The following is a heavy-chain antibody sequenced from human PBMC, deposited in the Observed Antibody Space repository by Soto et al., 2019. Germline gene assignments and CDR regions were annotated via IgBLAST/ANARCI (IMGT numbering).Heavy chain of an antibody. V-gene: IGHV1-18*01. CDR3: ARVSYYDSSGYSRFDY. Sequence: ASVKVSCKASGYTFTSYGISWVRQAPGQGLEWMGWISAYNGNTKYAQKLQGRVTITTDTSTSTAYMELSSLRSEDTAVYYCARVSYYDSSGYSRFDYWGQGTLVTVSS. J-gene: IGHJ4*02. CDR2: ISAYNGNT. D-gene: IGHD3-22*01. CDR1: GYTFTSYG.